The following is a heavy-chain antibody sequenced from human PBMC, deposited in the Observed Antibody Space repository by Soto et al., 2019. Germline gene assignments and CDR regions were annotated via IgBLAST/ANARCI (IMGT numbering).Heavy chain of an antibody. V-gene: IGHV1-18*01. CDR3: AILPSEIYEYDF. Sequence: ASVKVSCKGAGYTFTDYGILWLRQAPGQGLEWMGWISIYYGNTDYSQKLQGRVTMTRDISTSTAYMELTSLRSDDTAVYYCAILPSEIYEYDFWGQGTPVTVSS. J-gene: IGHJ4*02. D-gene: IGHD5-12*01. CDR2: ISIYYGNT. CDR1: GYTFTDYG.